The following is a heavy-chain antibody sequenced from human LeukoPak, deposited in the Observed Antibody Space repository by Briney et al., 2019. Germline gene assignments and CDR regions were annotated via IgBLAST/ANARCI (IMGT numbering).Heavy chain of an antibody. V-gene: IGHV3-23*01. D-gene: IGHD3-22*01. CDR2: INGNGGGS. CDR3: AKAGTMIVVVTYFDY. CDR1: GFTFSDHA. Sequence: GGFLRLSCAAPGFTFSDHAMSWVRQAPAKGLEWVSSINGNGGGSYYIDSVKGRFTVSRDNSKNTLYLQMNSLRAEDTAVYYCAKAGTMIVVVTYFDYWGQGTLVTVSS. J-gene: IGHJ4*02.